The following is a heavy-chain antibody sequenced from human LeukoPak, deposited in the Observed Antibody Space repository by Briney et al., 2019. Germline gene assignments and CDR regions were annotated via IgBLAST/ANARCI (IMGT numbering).Heavy chain of an antibody. Sequence: GGSLRLSCAASGFTVSSNYMSWVRQAPGKGLEWVSGIYSGGSTHYADSVKGSFTISRDNSKNTLYLQMNSLRAEDTAVYYCAILDYGDPTDNEGLQYYCGMDVWGQGTTVTVSS. V-gene: IGHV3-66*01. CDR1: GFTVSSNY. CDR2: IYSGGST. CDR3: AILDYGDPTDNEGLQYYCGMDV. J-gene: IGHJ6*02. D-gene: IGHD4-17*01.